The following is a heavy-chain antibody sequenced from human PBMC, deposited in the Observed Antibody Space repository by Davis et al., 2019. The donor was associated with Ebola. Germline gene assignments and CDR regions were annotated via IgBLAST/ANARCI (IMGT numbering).Heavy chain of an antibody. CDR3: ATLPDA. CDR2: INTNTGNP. CDR1: GYRFTTYG. Sequence: ASVKVSCKASGYRFTTYGMHWVRQAPGQGLEWMGWINTNTGNPTYAKGFTGRFVFSLDTSVNMAYLLINSLKTEDAAVYYCATLPDAWGQGTMVTVSS. J-gene: IGHJ3*01. V-gene: IGHV7-4-1*04.